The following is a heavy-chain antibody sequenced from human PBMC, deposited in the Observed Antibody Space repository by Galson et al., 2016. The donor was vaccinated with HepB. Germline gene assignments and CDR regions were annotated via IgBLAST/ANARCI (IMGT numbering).Heavy chain of an antibody. CDR1: GFTFSSSG. CDR3: AKRGSSGWDEYFPN. CDR2: ISYDGINK. Sequence: SLRLSCAASGFTFSSSGMHWVRQAPGKGLEWVAVISYDGINKFYADSVKGRFTISRDNSKNTLYLQMNSLRPEDTAVYYCAKRGSSGWDEYFPNWGQGTLVTVSS. J-gene: IGHJ1*01. V-gene: IGHV3-30*18. D-gene: IGHD6-19*01.